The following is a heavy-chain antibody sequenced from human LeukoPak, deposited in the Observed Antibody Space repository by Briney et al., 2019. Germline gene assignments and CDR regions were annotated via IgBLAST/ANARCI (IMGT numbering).Heavy chain of an antibody. CDR1: GFAISYNY. Sequence: GGSLRLSCAASGFAISYNYVGWVRQAPGKGLEWVSVIHTGGTTHYADSVKGRFTISKDNSNNTVYLQMNSVGVEDTAVYYCARVWFGYFFQWGQGALVTVSA. D-gene: IGHD3-10*01. CDR3: ARVWFGYFFQ. CDR2: IHTGGTT. J-gene: IGHJ4*02. V-gene: IGHV3-53*01.